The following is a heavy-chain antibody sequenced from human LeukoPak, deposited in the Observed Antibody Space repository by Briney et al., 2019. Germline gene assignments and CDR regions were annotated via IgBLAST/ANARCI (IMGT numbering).Heavy chain of an antibody. Sequence: GGSLRLSCEASGFTFDAYAMHWVRQAPGKGLEWVSLINKDGSATYYADSVKGRFTISRDNSENSLYLQMNSLRSEDTALYYCATWAFYHSLDVWGQGTTVTVSS. CDR3: ATWAFYHSLDV. V-gene: IGHV3-43*02. CDR2: INKDGSAT. CDR1: GFTFDAYA. D-gene: IGHD1-26*01. J-gene: IGHJ6*02.